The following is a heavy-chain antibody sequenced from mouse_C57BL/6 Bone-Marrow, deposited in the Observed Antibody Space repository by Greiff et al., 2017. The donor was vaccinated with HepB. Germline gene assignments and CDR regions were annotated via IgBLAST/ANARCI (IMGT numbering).Heavy chain of an antibody. CDR2: INPSTGGT. V-gene: IGHV1-42*01. Sequence: VQLKESGPELVKPGASVKISCKASGYSFTGYYMNWVKQSPEKSLEWIGEINPSTGGTTYNQKFKAKATLTVDKSSSTAYMQLKSLTSEDSAVYYCARTYGSSPAWFAYWGQGTLVTVSA. CDR3: ARTYGSSPAWFAY. J-gene: IGHJ3*01. CDR1: GYSFTGYY. D-gene: IGHD1-1*01.